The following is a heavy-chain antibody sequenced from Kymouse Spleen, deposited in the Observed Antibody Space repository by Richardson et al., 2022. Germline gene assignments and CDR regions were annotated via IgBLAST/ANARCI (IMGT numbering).Heavy chain of an antibody. V-gene: IGHV4-39*01. CDR3: AREVLWFGYGMDV. CDR2: IYYSGST. Sequence: QLQLQESGPGLVKPSETLSLTCTVSGGSISSSSYYWGWIRQPPGKGLEWIGSIYYSGSTYYNPSLKSRVTISVDTSKNQFSLKLSSVTAADTAVYYCAREVLWFGYGMDVWGQGTTVTVSS. CDR1: GGSISSSSYY. J-gene: IGHJ6*02. D-gene: IGHD3-10*01.